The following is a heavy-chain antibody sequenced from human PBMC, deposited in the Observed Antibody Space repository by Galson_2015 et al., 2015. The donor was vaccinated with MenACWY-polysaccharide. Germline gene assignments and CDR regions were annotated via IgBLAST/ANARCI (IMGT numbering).Heavy chain of an antibody. Sequence: SLRLSCAASGFIFSSYAMHWVRQAPGKGLEWVSGISGGGGSTYYADPVKGRFTISRDNSKNTLYLQMNSLRAEDTAVYYCAGLRSGYWGQGTLVTVSS. CDR3: AGLRSGY. CDR2: ISGGGGST. V-gene: IGHV3-23*01. D-gene: IGHD5-12*01. CDR1: GFIFSSYA. J-gene: IGHJ4*02.